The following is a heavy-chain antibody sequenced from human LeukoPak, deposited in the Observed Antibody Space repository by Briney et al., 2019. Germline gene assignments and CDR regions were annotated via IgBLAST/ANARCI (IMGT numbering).Heavy chain of an antibody. Sequence: PGGSLRLSCAASGFTFSRSSMNWVRQAPGKGLEWVSSITTSSSYIYYTDPVKGRFTISRDNAKNSLYLQMNSLRGEDTAVYYCATGGVHYYDTSADYWGQGTLVTVSS. CDR1: GFTFSRSS. V-gene: IGHV3-21*01. CDR3: ATGGVHYYDTSADY. CDR2: ITTSSSYI. J-gene: IGHJ4*02. D-gene: IGHD3-22*01.